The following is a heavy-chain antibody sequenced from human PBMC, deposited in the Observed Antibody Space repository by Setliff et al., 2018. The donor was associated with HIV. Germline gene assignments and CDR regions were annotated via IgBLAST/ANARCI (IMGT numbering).Heavy chain of an antibody. CDR1: GYTLTELS. Sequence: ASVKVSCKVSGYTLTELSVHWVRQAPGEGLEWMGGFDPEDGETIYAEKFQGRVTMTEDTATDTAYMELSSLRSEDTAVYYCATIRAYYYDSSGQEYFQHWGHGSLVTVSS. CDR3: ATIRAYYYDSSGQEYFQH. CDR2: FDPEDGET. D-gene: IGHD3-22*01. V-gene: IGHV1-24*01. J-gene: IGHJ1*01.